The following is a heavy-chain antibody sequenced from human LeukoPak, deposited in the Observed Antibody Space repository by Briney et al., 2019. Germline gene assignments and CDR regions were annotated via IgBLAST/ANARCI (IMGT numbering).Heavy chain of an antibody. Sequence: PSETLSLTCTVSGGSISSYYWSWIRQPAGKGLEWLGRIYTSGSTNYNPSLKSRVTMSVDTSKNQFSLKLSSVTAADTAVYYCARDAYYYGSGSQIFDYWGQGTLVTVSS. CDR1: GGSISSYY. J-gene: IGHJ4*02. D-gene: IGHD3-10*01. CDR2: IYTSGST. V-gene: IGHV4-4*07. CDR3: ARDAYYYGSGSQIFDY.